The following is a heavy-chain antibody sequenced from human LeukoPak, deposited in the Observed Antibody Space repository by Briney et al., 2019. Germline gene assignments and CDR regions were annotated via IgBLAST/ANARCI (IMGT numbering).Heavy chain of an antibody. CDR1: GGSISSYY. CDR3: ARQNFLVTTGGPSFYFDY. V-gene: IGHV4-59*08. Sequence: SETLSLTCTVSGGSISSYYWSWIRQPPGKGLESIGYIYYGGSTNYNPSLKSRVTISIDTSKNQFSLNLGSVTAADTAIYYCARQNFLVTTGGPSFYFDYWGQGALVTVSS. J-gene: IGHJ4*02. CDR2: IYYGGST. D-gene: IGHD4-17*01.